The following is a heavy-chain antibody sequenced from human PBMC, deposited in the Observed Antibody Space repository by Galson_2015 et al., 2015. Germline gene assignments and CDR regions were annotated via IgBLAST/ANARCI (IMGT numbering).Heavy chain of an antibody. D-gene: IGHD3-22*01. CDR3: AKDFRSGYYSPTDY. CDR1: GFTFSSYA. CDR2: ISASGSST. V-gene: IGHV3-23*01. J-gene: IGHJ4*02. Sequence: SLRLSCAASGFTFSSYAMSWVRQAPGKGLEWVSAISASGSSTSYADSVKGRFTISGDNPKNTLYVQMNSLRVEDTAVYYCAKDFRSGYYSPTDYWGQGTLVTVSS.